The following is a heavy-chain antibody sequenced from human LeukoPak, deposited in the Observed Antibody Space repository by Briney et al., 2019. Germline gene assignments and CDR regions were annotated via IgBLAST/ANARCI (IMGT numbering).Heavy chain of an antibody. J-gene: IGHJ4*02. D-gene: IGHD2-21*01. CDR2: IRYDGTNQ. V-gene: IGHV3-30*02. CDR3: AKDREHIVETTFDY. CDR1: GFTFSSYG. Sequence: GGSLRLSCAASGFTFSSYGMHWVRQAAGKGLDWVAFIRYDGTNQYYADAVKGRFTISRDNSKNTLYLQMNSLRAEDTAVYYCAKDREHIVETTFDYWGQGTLVTVSS.